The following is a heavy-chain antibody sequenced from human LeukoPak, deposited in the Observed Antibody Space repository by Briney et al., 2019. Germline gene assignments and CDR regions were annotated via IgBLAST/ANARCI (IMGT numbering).Heavy chain of an antibody. Sequence: PGGSLRLSCTASGFTFGDHAMSWVRQTPGKGLEWVGFIRSKTYRGTTEYAASVKGRFTTSKDYSKTITYLQRNSLKTEATTVYYCSRGPIHLWPYHGMDVWGQGTTVTVSS. CDR2: IRSKTYRGTT. V-gene: IGHV3-49*04. CDR1: GFTFGDHA. J-gene: IGHJ6*02. D-gene: IGHD5-18*01. CDR3: SRGPIHLWPYHGMDV.